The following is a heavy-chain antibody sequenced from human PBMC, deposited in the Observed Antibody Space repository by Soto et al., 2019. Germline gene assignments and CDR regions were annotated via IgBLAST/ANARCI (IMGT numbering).Heavy chain of an antibody. D-gene: IGHD5-12*01. CDR2: IYPGNSDT. CDR3: ARRPSGSDAYFDY. V-gene: IGHV5-51*01. CDR1: GYSFTSYW. J-gene: IGHJ4*02. Sequence: PGESLKISCKGSGYSFTSYWIGWVRQMPGKGLEWMGIIYPGNSDTRYSPSFQGQVTISADKSITTAYLQWSSLKASDTAMYYCARRPSGSDAYFDYWGQGTLVTVSS.